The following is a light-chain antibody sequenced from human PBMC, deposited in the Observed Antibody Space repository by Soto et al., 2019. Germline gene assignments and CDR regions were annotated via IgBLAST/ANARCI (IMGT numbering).Light chain of an antibody. J-gene: IGKJ4*01. CDR2: DAS. CDR3: QQRSNWPRGSLT. Sequence: EIVLPQSPATLSLSPGERATLSCRASQSVSSYLAWYQQKPGQAPRLLIYDASNRATGIPARFSGSGSGTDFTLTISSLEPEDFAVYYCQQRSNWPRGSLTFGGGTKVEIK. CDR1: QSVSSY. V-gene: IGKV3-11*01.